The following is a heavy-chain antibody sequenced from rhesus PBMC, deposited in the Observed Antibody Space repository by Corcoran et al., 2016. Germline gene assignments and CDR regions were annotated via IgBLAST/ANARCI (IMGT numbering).Heavy chain of an antibody. CDR1: GGSIRGYSP. CDR3: ARDVSGSWNHVDY. Sequence: QVQLQESCPGVVTPSETLSLTCAVSGGSIRGYSPWSWLRPPPGKGLEWIGYIDCGSGSTSYNPYRKNRVTISKDTSKNQFSLKLSSVTAADTAVYYCARDVSGSWNHVDYWGQGVLVTVSS. V-gene: IGHV4S7*01. J-gene: IGHJ4*01. D-gene: IGHD6-25*01. CDR2: IDCGSGST.